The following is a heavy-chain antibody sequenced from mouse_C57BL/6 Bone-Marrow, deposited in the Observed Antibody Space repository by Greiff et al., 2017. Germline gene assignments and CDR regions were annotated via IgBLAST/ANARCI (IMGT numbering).Heavy chain of an antibody. CDR1: GYTFTGYW. Sequence: VKVVESGAELMKPGASVKLSCKATGYTFTGYWIEWVKQRPGHGLEWIGEILPGSGSTNYNEKFKGKATFTADTSSNTAYMQLSSLTTEDSAIYYCARSRATVVARNFDVWGTGTTVTVSS. CDR2: ILPGSGST. D-gene: IGHD1-1*01. CDR3: ARSRATVVARNFDV. J-gene: IGHJ1*03. V-gene: IGHV1-9*01.